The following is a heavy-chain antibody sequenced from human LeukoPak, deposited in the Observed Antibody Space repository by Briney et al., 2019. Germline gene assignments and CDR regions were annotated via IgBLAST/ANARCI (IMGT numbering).Heavy chain of an antibody. D-gene: IGHD6-13*01. CDR2: IIPILGIA. CDR1: GGTFSSYA. J-gene: IGHJ6*03. Sequence: ASVKVSCKASGGTFSSYAISWVRQAPGQGLEWMGRIIPILGIANYAQKFQGRVTITADKSTSTAYMELSSLRSEDTAVYYCARYTSSSWYYYYYMDVWGKGTTVTVSS. CDR3: ARYTSSSWYYYYYMDV. V-gene: IGHV1-69*04.